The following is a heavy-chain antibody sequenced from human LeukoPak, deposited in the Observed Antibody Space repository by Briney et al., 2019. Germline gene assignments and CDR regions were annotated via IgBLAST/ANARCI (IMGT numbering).Heavy chain of an antibody. V-gene: IGHV3-20*04. D-gene: IGHD6-13*01. CDR3: ARYLIAAAGTLDY. CDR2: INWNGGST. Sequence: GGSLRLSCAASGFTFDDYGMSWVRQAPGKGLEWVSGINWNGGSTVYADSVKGRFTISRDDAKNSLYLQMNSLRAEDTALYYCARYLIAAAGTLDYWGQGTLVTVSS. J-gene: IGHJ4*02. CDR1: GFTFDDYG.